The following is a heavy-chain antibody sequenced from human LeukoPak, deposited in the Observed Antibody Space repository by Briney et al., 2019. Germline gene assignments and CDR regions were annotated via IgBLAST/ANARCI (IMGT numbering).Heavy chain of an antibody. CDR1: GFTFSNYG. D-gene: IGHD6-19*01. CDR2: ISSAGGTK. V-gene: IGHV3-30*03. CDR3: ARGHSGWYDY. J-gene: IGHJ4*02. Sequence: PGGSLRLSCAASGFTFSNYGMHWVRQAPGKGLEWVAVISSAGGTKYYADSVKGRFTISRDNSKNTLYLEMNSLRTEDTAVYYCARGHSGWYDYWGQGTLVTVSS.